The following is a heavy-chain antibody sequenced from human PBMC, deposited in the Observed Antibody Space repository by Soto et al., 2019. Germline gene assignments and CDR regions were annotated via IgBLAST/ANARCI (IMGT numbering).Heavy chain of an antibody. V-gene: IGHV3-48*01. CDR1: GFTFSSYS. Sequence: GGSLRLSCAASGFTFSSYSMNWVRQAPGKGLEWVSYISSSSSTIYYADSVKGRFTISRDNAKNSLYLQMNSLRAEDTAVYYCARDPPYDILTGLGGYWGQGTLVTVSS. CDR2: ISSSSSTI. CDR3: ARDPPYDILTGLGGY. J-gene: IGHJ4*02. D-gene: IGHD3-9*01.